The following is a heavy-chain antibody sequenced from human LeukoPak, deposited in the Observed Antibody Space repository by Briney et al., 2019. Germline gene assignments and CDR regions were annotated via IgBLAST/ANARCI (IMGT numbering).Heavy chain of an antibody. CDR3: ARDRAVLDPSYFDL. J-gene: IGHJ2*01. CDR2: ISGDGDST. V-gene: IGHV3-23*01. Sequence: QPGASLRLSCAASGFTFTSYALDWVRQAPGKGLEWISVISGDGDSTHYADSVKGRFTISRDNSKNTLYLQMNSLRAEDAAVYYCARDRAVLDPSYFDLWGRGTLVTVSS. D-gene: IGHD4/OR15-4a*01. CDR1: GFTFTSYA.